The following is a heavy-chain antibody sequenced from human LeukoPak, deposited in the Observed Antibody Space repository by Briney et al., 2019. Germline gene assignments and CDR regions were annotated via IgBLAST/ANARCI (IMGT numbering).Heavy chain of an antibody. CDR2: TDRGDNT. V-gene: IGHV3-53*01. CDR3: AKVSRVVVTAIWHNWFDP. CDR1: GFTVSNIY. D-gene: IGHD2-21*02. Sequence: GGSLRLSCAASGFTVSNIYMSWVRQAPGMGLEWVSVTDRGDNTKYAAPVKGRFTVSRDYSENTLYLQVNSLRVEDTAVYYCAKVSRVVVTAIWHNWFDPWGQGTLVTVSS. J-gene: IGHJ5*02.